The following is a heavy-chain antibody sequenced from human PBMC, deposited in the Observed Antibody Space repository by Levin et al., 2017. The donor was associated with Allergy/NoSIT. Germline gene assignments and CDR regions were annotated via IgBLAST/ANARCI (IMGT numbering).Heavy chain of an antibody. Sequence: GGSLRLSCAASGFTFSSYWMSWVRQAPGKGLEWVANIKQDGSEKYYVDSVKGRFTISRDNAKNSLYLQMNSLRAEDTAVYYCARDRVYSSSWYGDFDYWGQGTLVTVSS. CDR3: ARDRVYSSSWYGDFDY. V-gene: IGHV3-7*01. CDR1: GFTFSSYW. J-gene: IGHJ4*02. CDR2: IKQDGSEK. D-gene: IGHD6-13*01.